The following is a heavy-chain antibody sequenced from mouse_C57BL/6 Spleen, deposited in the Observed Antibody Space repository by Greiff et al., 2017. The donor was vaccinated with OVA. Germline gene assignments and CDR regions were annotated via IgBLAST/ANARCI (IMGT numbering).Heavy chain of an antibody. V-gene: IGHV7-3*01. CDR3: ARWGANGGGWFAY. J-gene: IGHJ3*01. D-gene: IGHD3-1*01. Sequence: EVQGVESGGGLVQPGGSLSLSCAASGFTFTDYYMSWVRQPPGKALEWLGFIRNKANGYTTEYSASVKGRFTISRDNSQSILYLQMNALRAEDSATYYCARWGANGGGWFAYWGQGTLVTVSA. CDR1: GFTFTDYY. CDR2: IRNKANGYTT.